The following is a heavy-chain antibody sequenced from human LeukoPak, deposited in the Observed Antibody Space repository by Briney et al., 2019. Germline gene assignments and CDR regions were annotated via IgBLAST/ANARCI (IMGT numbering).Heavy chain of an antibody. CDR2: INHSGST. CDR3: ARGVGYYDSSGSNWFDP. Sequence: PSETLSLTCAVYGGSFSGYYWRWIRQPPGKGLEWIGEINHSGSTNYNPSLKSRVTISVDTSKNQFSLKLSSVTAADTAVYYCARGVGYYDSSGSNWFDPRGQGTLVTVSS. J-gene: IGHJ5*02. D-gene: IGHD3-22*01. V-gene: IGHV4-34*01. CDR1: GGSFSGYY.